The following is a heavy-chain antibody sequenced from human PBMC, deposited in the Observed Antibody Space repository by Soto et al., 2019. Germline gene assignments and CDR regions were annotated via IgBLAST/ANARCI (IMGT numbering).Heavy chain of an antibody. Sequence: GGSLRLSCAASGFTVSSNYMSWVRQAPGKGLEWVSVIYSGGSTYYADSVKGRFTISRDNSKNTLYLQMNSLRAEDTAVYYCARGAYYYDSSGLSYWGQGTLVTVS. V-gene: IGHV3-66*01. CDR3: ARGAYYYDSSGLSY. CDR2: IYSGGST. J-gene: IGHJ4*02. CDR1: GFTVSSNY. D-gene: IGHD3-22*01.